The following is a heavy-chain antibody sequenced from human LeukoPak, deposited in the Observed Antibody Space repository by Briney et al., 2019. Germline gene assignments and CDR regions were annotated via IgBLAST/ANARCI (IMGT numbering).Heavy chain of an antibody. V-gene: IGHV3-74*01. D-gene: IGHD2-2*01. CDR3: TTGAIARDWFDP. CDR1: GFTFSSYW. CDR2: IKGDGSST. Sequence: GGSLRLSCAASGFTFSSYWMHWVRHTPGKGLVWVSRIKGDGSSTSYADSVKGRFTISRDNAKNSLYLQMNSLRAEDTAVYYCTTGAIARDWFDPWGQGTLVTVSS. J-gene: IGHJ5*02.